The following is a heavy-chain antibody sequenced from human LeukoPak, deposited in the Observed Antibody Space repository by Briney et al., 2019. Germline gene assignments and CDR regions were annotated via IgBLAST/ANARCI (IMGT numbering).Heavy chain of an antibody. CDR1: GGSISSHY. CDR2: MYYDGSS. J-gene: IGHJ4*02. Sequence: SETLSLTCTVSGGSISSHYWNWIRQPPGKGLEWIGSMYYDGSSYYNPSLKSRVTTSVDTSKNQFSLKLTSVTAADTAVYFCARRSDSGSDDGEDYFDYWGQGTLVTVSS. V-gene: IGHV4-59*05. D-gene: IGHD1-26*01. CDR3: ARRSDSGSDDGEDYFDY.